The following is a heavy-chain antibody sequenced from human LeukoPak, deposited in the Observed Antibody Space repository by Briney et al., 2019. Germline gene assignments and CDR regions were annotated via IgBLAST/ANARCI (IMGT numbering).Heavy chain of an antibody. Sequence: SETLSLTCAVSGYSISSGYYWGWIRQPPGTGLEWIGSIYHSGSTYYNPSLKSRVTISVDTSKYQFSLKLSSVTAADTAVYYCASLGQGDYWGQGTLVTVSS. V-gene: IGHV4-38-2*01. CDR1: GYSISSGYY. CDR2: IYHSGST. D-gene: IGHD7-27*01. J-gene: IGHJ4*02. CDR3: ASLGQGDY.